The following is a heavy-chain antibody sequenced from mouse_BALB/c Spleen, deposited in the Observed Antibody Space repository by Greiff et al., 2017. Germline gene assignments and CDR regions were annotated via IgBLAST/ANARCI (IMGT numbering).Heavy chain of an antibody. CDR2: ISDGGSYT. CDR3: ARTPYGNYVGAMDY. D-gene: IGHD2-1*01. J-gene: IGHJ4*01. CDR1: GFTFSDYY. V-gene: IGHV5-4*02. Sequence: EVKVIESGGGLVKPGGSLKLSCAASGFTFSDYYMYWVRQTPEKRLEWVATISDGGSYTYYPDSVKGRFTISRDNAKNNLYLQMSSLKSEDTAMYYGARTPYGNYVGAMDYWGQGTSVTVSS.